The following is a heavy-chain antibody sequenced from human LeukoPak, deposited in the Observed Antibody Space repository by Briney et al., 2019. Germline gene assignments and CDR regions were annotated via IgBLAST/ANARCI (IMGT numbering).Heavy chain of an antibody. Sequence: PSETLSLTCTVSGYSISSGYYWGWIRQAPGKGLEWIGTIYYSGTTYYNPSLKSRVTISVDTSKNQFSLKLTSVSAEDTAVYYCARSPRGSGSSTLLGAAFDLWGHGTKVTVSS. V-gene: IGHV4-38-2*02. CDR2: IYYSGTT. CDR1: GYSISSGYY. D-gene: IGHD3-10*01. CDR3: ARSPRGSGSSTLLGAAFDL. J-gene: IGHJ3*01.